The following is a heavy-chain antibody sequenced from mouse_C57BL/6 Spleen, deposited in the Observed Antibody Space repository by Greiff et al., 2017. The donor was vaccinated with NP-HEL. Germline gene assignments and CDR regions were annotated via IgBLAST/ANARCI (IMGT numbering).Heavy chain of an antibody. J-gene: IGHJ3*01. CDR1: GYTFTSYW. CDR3: ARRDDGYWGFAY. V-gene: IGHV1-55*01. D-gene: IGHD2-3*01. CDR2: IYPGSGST. Sequence: QVQLQQPGAELVKPGASVKMSCKASGYTFTSYWITWVKQRPGQGLEWIGSIYPGSGSTNYNEKFKSKATLTVDTSSSTAYMQLISLSSEDSAVYYCARRDDGYWGFAYWGQGTLVTVSA.